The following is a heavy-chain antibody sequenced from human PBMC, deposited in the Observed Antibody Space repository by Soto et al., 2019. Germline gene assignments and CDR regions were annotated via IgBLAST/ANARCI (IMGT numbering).Heavy chain of an antibody. CDR1: GYTFTSYS. CDR2: IIGGNDNT. Sequence: ASVKLSCNASGYTFTSYSMHWVRQAPGQMLEWMVWIIGGNDNTKYXXKGQARVXXTTYRSTSIAXVEVTXGRSDDTAVYYCARDGPGYFELWGRGTLXTXSS. CDR3: ARDGPGYFEL. V-gene: IGHV1-3*01. J-gene: IGHJ2*01.